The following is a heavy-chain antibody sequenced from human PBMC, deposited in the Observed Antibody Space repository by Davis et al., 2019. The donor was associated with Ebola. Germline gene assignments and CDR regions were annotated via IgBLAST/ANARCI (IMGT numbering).Heavy chain of an antibody. CDR3: ARDPSSGWYGSFFYENYFDY. J-gene: IGHJ4*02. Sequence: GESLKISCAASGFTFSSYEMNWVRQAPGTLLQFLSFFLCICFPIYYAYSVTGRFTISRDNAKNSMYLQMNRLRAEDTAVYYGARDPSSGWYGSFFYENYFDYWGQGTLVTVSS. CDR1: GFTFSSYE. D-gene: IGHD6-19*01. V-gene: IGHV3-48*03. CDR2: FLCICFPI.